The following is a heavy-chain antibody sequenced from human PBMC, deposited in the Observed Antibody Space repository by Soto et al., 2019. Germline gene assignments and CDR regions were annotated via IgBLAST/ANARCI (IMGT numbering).Heavy chain of an antibody. J-gene: IGHJ4*02. V-gene: IGHV1-18*01. Sequence: QVQLVQSGAEVKKPGASVKVSCKASGYIFTTYGITWVRQAPGQGLEWMGWISPYNGNTHYAQKLQGRVTMTTDTSTSTAYMELRSLRSDDTAVYYCARESDNAVAGLDGVADYWGQGTLVTVSS. CDR2: ISPYNGNT. CDR1: GYIFTTYG. CDR3: ARESDNAVAGLDGVADY. D-gene: IGHD6-19*01.